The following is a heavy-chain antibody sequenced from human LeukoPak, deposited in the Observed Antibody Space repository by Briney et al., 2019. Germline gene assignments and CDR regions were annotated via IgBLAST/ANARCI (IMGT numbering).Heavy chain of an antibody. Sequence: PSETLSLTCTVSGGSISSYYWSWIRQPPGKGLEWIGYIYYSGSTNYNPSLKSRVTISVDTSKNQFSLKLSSVTAADTAVYYCARGHYGLLWGQGTMVTVSS. CDR1: GGSISSYY. J-gene: IGHJ3*01. CDR2: IYYSGST. D-gene: IGHD3-10*01. CDR3: ARGHYGLL. V-gene: IGHV4-59*01.